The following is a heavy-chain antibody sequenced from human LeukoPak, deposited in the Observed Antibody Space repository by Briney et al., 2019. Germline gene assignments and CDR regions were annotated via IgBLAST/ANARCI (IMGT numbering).Heavy chain of an antibody. V-gene: IGHV1-24*01. CDR1: GYSLTELS. J-gene: IGHJ4*02. CDR3: ATTVFGMTTAISYFDY. D-gene: IGHD4-11*01. CDR2: FDPEDGDT. Sequence: ASVKVSCKVSGYSLTELSIHWVRQAPGKGLERMGGFDPEDGDTIYAQKFQGRVTMTEDTSTDTAYMELRSLRSEDTAVYYCATTVFGMTTAISYFDYWGQGTLVTVSS.